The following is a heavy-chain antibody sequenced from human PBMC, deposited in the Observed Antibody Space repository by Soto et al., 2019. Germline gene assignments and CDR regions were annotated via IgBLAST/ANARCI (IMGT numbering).Heavy chain of an antibody. CDR1: GDSISSSKYY. CDR3: AASCVGCGGFNYYGMDV. CDR2: IYYSGSP. D-gene: IGHD2-21*01. Sequence: SETLSLTCTFSGDSISSSKYYWGWIRQPPGKGLEWIGYIYYSGSPYYNPSLKSRVTISVDTSKNQFSLKLSSVTAADTAVYYCAASCVGCGGFNYYGMDVWGQGTTVTVSS. V-gene: IGHV4-31*03. J-gene: IGHJ6*02.